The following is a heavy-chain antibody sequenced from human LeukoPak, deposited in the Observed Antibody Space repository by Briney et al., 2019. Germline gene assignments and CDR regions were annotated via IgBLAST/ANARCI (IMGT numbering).Heavy chain of an antibody. D-gene: IGHD3-16*01. CDR3: ARSPWGTYNWFDP. CDR1: GGSFSGYY. J-gene: IGHJ5*02. CDR2: INHSGST. Sequence: SETLSLTCAVYGGSFSGYYWSWIRQPPGKGLEWIGEINHSGSTNYNPSLKSRVTISVDTSKNQFSLKLSSVTAADTAVYYCARSPWGTYNWFDPWGQGTLVTVSS. V-gene: IGHV4-34*01.